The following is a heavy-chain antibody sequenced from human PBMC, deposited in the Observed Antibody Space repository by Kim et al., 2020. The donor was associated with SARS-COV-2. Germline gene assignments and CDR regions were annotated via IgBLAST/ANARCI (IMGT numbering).Heavy chain of an antibody. Sequence: SVKVSCKASGGTFSSYTISWVRQAPGQGLEWMGRIIPILGIANYAQKFQGRVTITADKSTSTAYMELSSLRSEDTAVYYCARAGYCSGGSCWARGAFDIWGQGTMVTVSS. J-gene: IGHJ3*02. CDR3: ARAGYCSGGSCWARGAFDI. CDR2: IIPILGIA. D-gene: IGHD2-15*01. CDR1: GGTFSSYT. V-gene: IGHV1-69*02.